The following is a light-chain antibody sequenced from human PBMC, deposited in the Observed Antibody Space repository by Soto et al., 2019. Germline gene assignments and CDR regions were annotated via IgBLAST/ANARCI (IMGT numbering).Light chain of an antibody. CDR3: QKYNSAPWT. J-gene: IGKJ1*01. CDR2: LAT. CDR1: QGISNN. Sequence: DIQMTQSPPSLSASVGDRVTITCRASQGISNNLAWFQQKPGRVPKLLIYLATTLQSGVPSRFSGRGSGTDFTLTISSLQPEDVATYYCQKYNSAPWTFGQGTRVEI. V-gene: IGKV1-27*01.